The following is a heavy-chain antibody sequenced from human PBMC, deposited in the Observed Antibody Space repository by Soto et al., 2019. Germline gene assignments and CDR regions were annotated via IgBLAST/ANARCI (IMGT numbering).Heavy chain of an antibody. J-gene: IGHJ6*02. D-gene: IGHD2-2*01. CDR1: GFTFDDYA. CDR3: AKDKDCSSTSCPELRYYYYGMDV. Sequence: QPGGSLRLSCAASGFTFDDYAMHWVRQAPGKGLEWVSLISWDGGSTYYADSVKGRFTISRDNSKNSLYLQMNSLRAEDTALYYCAKDKDCSSTSCPELRYYYYGMDVWGQGTTVTVSS. V-gene: IGHV3-43D*04. CDR2: ISWDGGST.